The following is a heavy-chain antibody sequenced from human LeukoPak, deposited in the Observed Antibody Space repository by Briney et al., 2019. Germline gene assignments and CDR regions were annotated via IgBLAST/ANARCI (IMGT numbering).Heavy chain of an antibody. V-gene: IGHV4-34*01. D-gene: IGHD2-2*01. Sequence: SETLSFTCAVYGGSFSGYYWSWIRQPPGKGLEWIGEINHSGSTNYNPSLKSRVTISVDTSKNQFSLKVRYVTAADTAVYYCARHSGRPGTPMDVWGKGTTVTVSS. CDR1: GGSFSGYY. CDR2: INHSGST. J-gene: IGHJ6*03. CDR3: ARHSGRPGTPMDV.